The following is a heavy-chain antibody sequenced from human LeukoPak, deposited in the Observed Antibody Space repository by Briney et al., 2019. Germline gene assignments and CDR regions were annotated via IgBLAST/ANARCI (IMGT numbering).Heavy chain of an antibody. J-gene: IGHJ4*02. D-gene: IGHD2-15*01. CDR1: CYSVSSGYF. V-gene: IGHV4-38-2*01. Sequence: PSETLSLTCAVSCYSVSSGYFWGWIRQPPGKRLEWIGGIHVIGTTYYNPSLKSRVTISLDTSKNEFSLTLSSVTAADTAVYFCARGFHSGGLLRDFDYWGQGTLVTVSS. CDR2: IHVIGTT. CDR3: ARGFHSGGLLRDFDY.